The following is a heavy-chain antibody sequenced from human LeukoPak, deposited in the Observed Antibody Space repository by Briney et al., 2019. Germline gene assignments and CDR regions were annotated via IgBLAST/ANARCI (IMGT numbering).Heavy chain of an antibody. CDR1: GYCFTNYW. CDR3: ARSRLIYSSSSSVDY. D-gene: IGHD6-6*01. J-gene: IGHJ4*02. CDR2: IYPGDSDT. Sequence: GESLKISCKGSGYCFTNYWIAWVRQMPGKGLEWVGIIYPGDSDTRYSPSFQGQVTISADKSISTAYLQWSSLKASDTAMYYCARSRLIYSSSSSVDYWGQGTLVTVSS. V-gene: IGHV5-51*01.